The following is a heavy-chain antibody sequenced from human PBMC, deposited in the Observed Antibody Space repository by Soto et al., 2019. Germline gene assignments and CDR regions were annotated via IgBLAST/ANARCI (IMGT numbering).Heavy chain of an antibody. Sequence: GESLKISCKGSGYSFTSYWISWVRQMPGKGLEWMGRIDPSDSYTNYSPSFQAHVTISADKSISTAYLQWSSLKASDTAMYYCARPYSSSSKNYYGMDVWGQGTTVTVSS. J-gene: IGHJ6*02. CDR2: IDPSDSYT. D-gene: IGHD6-6*01. CDR3: ARPYSSSSKNYYGMDV. V-gene: IGHV5-10-1*01. CDR1: GYSFTSYW.